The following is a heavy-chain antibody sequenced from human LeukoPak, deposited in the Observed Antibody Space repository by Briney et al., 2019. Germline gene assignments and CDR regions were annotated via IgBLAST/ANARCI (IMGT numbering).Heavy chain of an antibody. Sequence: GGSLRLSCAASGFSFTNAWMSWVRQAPGKGLEWVSYISSSSSTIYYADSVKGRFTISRDNAKNSLYLQMNSLRAEDTAVYYCAREWGAGDYWGQGTLVTASS. D-gene: IGHD3-16*01. CDR2: ISSSSSTI. CDR3: AREWGAGDY. J-gene: IGHJ4*02. V-gene: IGHV3-48*04. CDR1: GFSFTNAW.